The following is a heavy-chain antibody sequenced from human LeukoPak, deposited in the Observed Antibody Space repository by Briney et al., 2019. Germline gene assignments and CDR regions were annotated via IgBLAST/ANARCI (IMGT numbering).Heavy chain of an antibody. V-gene: IGHV3-23*01. D-gene: IGHD1-1*01. Sequence: GGSLRLSCAASGFTFSSYAMSWVRQAPGKGLEWVSSISGSGGSTYYADSVKGRFTISRDNSKNTLYLQMNSLRAEDTAVYYCAKALTVHSDAFDIWGQGTMVTVSS. CDR3: AKALTVHSDAFDI. CDR1: GFTFSSYA. CDR2: ISGSGGST. J-gene: IGHJ3*02.